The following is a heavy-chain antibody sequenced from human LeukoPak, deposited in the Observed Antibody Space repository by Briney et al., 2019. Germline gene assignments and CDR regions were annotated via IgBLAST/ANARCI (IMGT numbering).Heavy chain of an antibody. CDR1: GFTFSDHY. CDR2: ISTSSSTI. J-gene: IGHJ5*02. V-gene: IGHV3-11*01. Sequence: GGSLRLSCAASGFTFSDHYMSWIRQAPGKGLEWLPYISTSSSTISYADSVKGRFTVSRDNAKNSLYLQMNGLRADDTAVYYCARGAGPLFDPWGQGTLVTVSS. CDR3: ARGAGPLFDP.